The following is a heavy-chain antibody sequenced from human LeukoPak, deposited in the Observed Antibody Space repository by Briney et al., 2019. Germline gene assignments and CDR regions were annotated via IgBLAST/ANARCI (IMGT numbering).Heavy chain of an antibody. CDR2: VSYSGST. J-gene: IGHJ5*02. Sequence: PSETLSLTCTVSGGSISSHYWSWIRQPPGKGLEWIGYVSYSGSTNYNPSPKSRVTISVDTSKNQFSLKLSSVTAADTAVFYCARVLGSAVVRGGHNWFDPWGQGTLVTVSS. CDR3: ARVLGSAVVRGGHNWFDP. CDR1: GGSISSHY. D-gene: IGHD4-23*01. V-gene: IGHV4-59*08.